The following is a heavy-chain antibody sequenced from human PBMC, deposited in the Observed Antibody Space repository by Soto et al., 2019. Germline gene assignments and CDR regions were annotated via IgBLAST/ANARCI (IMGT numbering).Heavy chain of an antibody. V-gene: IGHV3-74*01. D-gene: IGHD3-22*01. Sequence: EVQLVESGGGLAQPGGSLRLSCAASGFTFSSYWMHWVRQAPGKGLVWVSRIKSDGSGTYYADSVKGRLTISRDNAKNTLYLQMNSLRAEDTAVYYCARGDGDYYDGNGYLGRHWGQGTLVTVSS. CDR1: GFTFSSYW. CDR3: ARGDGDYYDGNGYLGRH. J-gene: IGHJ4*02. CDR2: IKSDGSGT.